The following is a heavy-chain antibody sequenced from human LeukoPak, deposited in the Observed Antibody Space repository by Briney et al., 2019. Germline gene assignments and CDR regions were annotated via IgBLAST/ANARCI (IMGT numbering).Heavy chain of an antibody. D-gene: IGHD2-2*01. J-gene: IGHJ4*02. CDR1: GGSFSGYY. Sequence: PSETLSLTCAVYGGSFSGYYWSWIRQPPGKGLEWIGEINHSGSTNYNPSLKSRVTISVDTSKNQFSLKLSSVTAADTAVYYCARANIVVVPAANRGGTKLLKKDFYFDYWGQGTLVTVSP. CDR3: ARANIVVVPAANRGGTKLLKKDFYFDY. CDR2: INHSGST. V-gene: IGHV4-34*01.